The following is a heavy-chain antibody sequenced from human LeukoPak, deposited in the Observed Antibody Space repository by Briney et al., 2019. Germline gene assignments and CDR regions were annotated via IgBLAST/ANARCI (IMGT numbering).Heavy chain of an antibody. Sequence: GGSLRLSCAASGFTFSSYWMSWVRQAPGRGLEWVANIRQDGSEKHYVDSVRGRFTISRDNAKNSLYLQMNSLRAEDTAVYYCARLNYYGMDAWGQGTTATVSS. J-gene: IGHJ6*02. V-gene: IGHV3-7*01. CDR2: IRQDGSEK. D-gene: IGHD4/OR15-4a*01. CDR3: ARLNYYGMDA. CDR1: GFTFSSYW.